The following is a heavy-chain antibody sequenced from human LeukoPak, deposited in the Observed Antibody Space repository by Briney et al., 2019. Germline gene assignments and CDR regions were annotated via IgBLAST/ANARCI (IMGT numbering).Heavy chain of an antibody. CDR2: IYYSGST. J-gene: IGHJ4*02. CDR1: GGSISSSSYY. CDR3: ASSILLDYDFWSGYSSFDY. Sequence: SETLSLTXTVSGGSISSSSYYWGWIRQPPGKGLEWIGSIYYSGSTYYNPSLKSRVTISVDTSKNQFSLKLSSVTAADTAVYYCASSILLDYDFWSGYSSFDYWGQGTLVTVSS. V-gene: IGHV4-39*01. D-gene: IGHD3-3*01.